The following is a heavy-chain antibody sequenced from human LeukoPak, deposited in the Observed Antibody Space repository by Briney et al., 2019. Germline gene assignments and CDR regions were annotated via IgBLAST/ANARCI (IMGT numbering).Heavy chain of an antibody. Sequence: GGSLRLSCAASGFTFSSYDKHWVRQATGKGLEWVSAIGTAGDTYYPGSVKGRFTISRENAKNSLYLQMTSLRAGDTAVYYCARVGQDSSGYEPYYFDYWGQGTLVTVSS. CDR2: IGTAGDT. D-gene: IGHD3-22*01. J-gene: IGHJ4*02. CDR3: ARVGQDSSGYEPYYFDY. V-gene: IGHV3-13*01. CDR1: GFTFSSYD.